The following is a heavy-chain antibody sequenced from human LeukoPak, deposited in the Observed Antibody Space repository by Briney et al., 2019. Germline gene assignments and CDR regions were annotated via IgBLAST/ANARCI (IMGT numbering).Heavy chain of an antibody. Sequence: RASVKVSCKASGYTFTNYGISWVRQAPGQGLEWMGWISTGNGNTNYAQNFQGRVTMTTDTSTSTAYMELRSLRSDDTAVYYCARAPYCSRTSCDYYYYSMGDWGQGTTVTVSS. CDR2: ISTGNGNT. CDR1: GYTFTNYG. D-gene: IGHD2-2*01. J-gene: IGHJ6*02. CDR3: ARAPYCSRTSCDYYYYSMGD. V-gene: IGHV1-18*01.